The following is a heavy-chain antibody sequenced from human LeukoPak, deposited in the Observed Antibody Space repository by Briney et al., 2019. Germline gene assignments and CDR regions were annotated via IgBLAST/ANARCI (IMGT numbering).Heavy chain of an antibody. J-gene: IGHJ4*02. CDR1: GYTFTGYY. CDR2: INPSGGST. V-gene: IGHV1-46*01. Sequence: ASVKVSCKASGYTFTGYYMHWVRQAPGQGLEWMGWINPSGGSTSYAQKFQGRVTMTRDTSTSTVYMELSSLRSEDTAVYYCARDSIRITMVRGVLRYYFDYWGQGTLVTVSS. CDR3: ARDSIRITMVRGVLRYYFDY. D-gene: IGHD3-10*01.